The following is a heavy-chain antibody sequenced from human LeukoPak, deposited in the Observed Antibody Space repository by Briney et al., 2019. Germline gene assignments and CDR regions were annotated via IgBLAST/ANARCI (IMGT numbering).Heavy chain of an antibody. CDR1: GFTFDGYA. J-gene: IGHJ4*02. D-gene: IGHD6-6*01. CDR2: ITWNSGSI. CDR3: ALDYRDY. V-gene: IGHV3-9*01. Sequence: GGSLRLSCAASGFTFDGYAMHWVRQAPGKGLEWVSGITWNSGSIGYADSVKGRFTISRDNSKNTLYLQMNSLRAEDTAVYYCALDYRDYWGQGTLVTVS.